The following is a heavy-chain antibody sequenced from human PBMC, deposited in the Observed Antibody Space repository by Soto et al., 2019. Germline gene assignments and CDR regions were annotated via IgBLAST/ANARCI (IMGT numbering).Heavy chain of an antibody. J-gene: IGHJ5*02. V-gene: IGHV3-48*01. CDR3: AGEADFLNWFGP. Sequence: EVQLVESGGGLVQPGGSLRLSCAASGFTFSSYSMNWVRQAPGKGLEWVSYISSSSSTIYYADSVKGRFTISRDNAKNSLYLQMNSVRGEDTAVYYCAGEADFLNWFGPWGQGTLVTVSS. CDR2: ISSSSSTI. CDR1: GFTFSSYS. D-gene: IGHD3-3*01.